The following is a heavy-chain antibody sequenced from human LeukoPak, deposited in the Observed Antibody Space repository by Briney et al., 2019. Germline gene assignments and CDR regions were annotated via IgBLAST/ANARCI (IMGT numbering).Heavy chain of an antibody. Sequence: PGGSPRLSCAASGFTFSDYSMYGVRQAPGKGVEWVAVISNDASNDFYSDSVRGRFAISRDNAQNTVYLQMHSLKAEDTAVYYCAWSPGFPFGQMDVWGKGTMVSVSS. CDR2: ISNDASND. J-gene: IGHJ6*04. D-gene: IGHD1-14*01. CDR1: GFTFSDYS. CDR3: AWSPGFPFGQMDV. V-gene: IGHV3-30*09.